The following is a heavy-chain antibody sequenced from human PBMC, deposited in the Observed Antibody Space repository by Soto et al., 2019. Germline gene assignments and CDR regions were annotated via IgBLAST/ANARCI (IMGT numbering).Heavy chain of an antibody. CDR2: IYHSGNT. V-gene: IGHV4-4*02. J-gene: IGHJ4*02. Sequence: QVQLQESGPGLVKPSGTLSLTCALSGASIITDNWWSWVRQPPGKEMEWIGEIYHSGNTNFNPSVKSRGTISVDTSKNKFSMTVSSVTAADTAIYYCARASASSKLRGVVINWGQGTLVTVSS. D-gene: IGHD3-10*01. CDR3: ARASASSKLRGVVIN. CDR1: GASIITDNW.